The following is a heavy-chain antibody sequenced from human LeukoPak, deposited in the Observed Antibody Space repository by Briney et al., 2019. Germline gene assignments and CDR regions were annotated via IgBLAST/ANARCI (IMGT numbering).Heavy chain of an antibody. J-gene: IGHJ4*02. CDR3: ARTSSGWYYFDY. Sequence: GGSLRLSCAAHGFTFSSYGMHWVHQSPGKGLEWLALIWYDGSNNYYADSVKARFTISRDNSKHTLYLQMNSLRAEDTAVYYCARTSSGWYYFDYWGQGTLVTVSS. D-gene: IGHD6-19*01. V-gene: IGHV3-33*08. CDR1: GFTFSSYG. CDR2: IWYDGSNN.